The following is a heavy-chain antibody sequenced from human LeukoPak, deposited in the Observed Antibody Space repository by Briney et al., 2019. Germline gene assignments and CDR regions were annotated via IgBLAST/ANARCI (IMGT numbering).Heavy chain of an antibody. CDR3: GTLLSNGPFDY. Sequence: GASVKVSCKASGYTFTGYYMHWVRQAPGQGVEWMGYIYPNSGATKYAQKFQGRVTMTRDTSISTAYMELSGLRSDGTAVYYCGTLLSNGPFDYWGQESLVTVSS. V-gene: IGHV1-2*02. CDR2: IYPNSGAT. CDR1: GYTFTGYY. J-gene: IGHJ4*02.